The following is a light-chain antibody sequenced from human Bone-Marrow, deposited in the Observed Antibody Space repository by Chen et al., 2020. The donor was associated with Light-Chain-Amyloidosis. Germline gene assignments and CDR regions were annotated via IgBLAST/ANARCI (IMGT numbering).Light chain of an antibody. J-gene: IGLJ3*02. CDR2: DDS. CDR3: QVWDRSSDRPV. V-gene: IGLV3-21*02. Sequence: SYVLTQPSSVSVAPGQTATIACGGNNIGSKSVHWSQQTPGQAPLLVVYDDSDRPSGIPARLSGSNSGNTATLTIGRVEAGDEADYYCQVWDRSSDRPVFGGGTKLTVL. CDR1: NIGSKS.